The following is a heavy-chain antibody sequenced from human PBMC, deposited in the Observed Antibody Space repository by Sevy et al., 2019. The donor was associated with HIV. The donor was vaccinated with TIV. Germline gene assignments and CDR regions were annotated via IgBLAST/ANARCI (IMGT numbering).Heavy chain of an antibody. CDR2: IWFDGSQI. J-gene: IGHJ6*02. CDR1: GFSFSNYG. Sequence: GGSLRLSCAASGFSFSNYGMHWVRQAPGKGLEWVAVIWFDGSQIKNADSVKGRFVISRDNLRDTLYLQMNNLTVEDTAVYYCSSPAMAHGMDVRGQGTTVTVSS. D-gene: IGHD5-18*01. CDR3: SSPAMAHGMDV. V-gene: IGHV3-33*01.